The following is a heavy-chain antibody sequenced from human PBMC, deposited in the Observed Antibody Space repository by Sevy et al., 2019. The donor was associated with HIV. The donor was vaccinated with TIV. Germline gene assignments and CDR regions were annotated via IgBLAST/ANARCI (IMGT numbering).Heavy chain of an antibody. D-gene: IGHD5-12*01. Sequence: SETLSLTCTVSGGSIRSGRFYWTWIRQPAGKGLEWIGRVFPSGGTDFSPSMVRRASISIDTSKKQFSLRLTSVTAADTAIYYCARAKGDGYNYGYFDSWGPRTLVTVSS. CDR1: GGSIRSGRFY. CDR2: VFPSGGT. CDR3: ARAKGDGYNYGYFDS. J-gene: IGHJ4*02. V-gene: IGHV4-61*02.